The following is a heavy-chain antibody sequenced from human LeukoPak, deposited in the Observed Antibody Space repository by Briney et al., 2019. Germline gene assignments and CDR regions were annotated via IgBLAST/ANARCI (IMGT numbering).Heavy chain of an antibody. CDR1: GDSVSSNSAA. CDR3: ARALRYSSGWALDY. D-gene: IGHD6-19*01. Sequence: SQTLSLTCAISGDSVSSNSAAWNWIRQSPSRGLEWVGRTYYRSKWYNDYAVSVKSRITINPDTSKNQFSLQLNSVTPEDTAVYYCARALRYSSGWALDYWGQGTLVTVSS. J-gene: IGHJ4*02. CDR2: TYYRSKWYN. V-gene: IGHV6-1*01.